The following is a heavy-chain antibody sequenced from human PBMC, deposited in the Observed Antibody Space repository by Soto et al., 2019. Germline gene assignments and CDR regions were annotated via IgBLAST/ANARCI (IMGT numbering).Heavy chain of an antibody. CDR2: IYYSGST. D-gene: IGHD1-26*01. Sequence: SETLSLTCTVSGGSISSYYWSWIRQPPGKGLEWIGYIYYSGSTNYNPSLKSRVTISVDTSKNQFSLKLSSVTAADTAVYYCARRANRGYYYYMDVWGKGTTVTVAS. J-gene: IGHJ6*03. CDR3: ARRANRGYYYYMDV. V-gene: IGHV4-59*08. CDR1: GGSISSYY.